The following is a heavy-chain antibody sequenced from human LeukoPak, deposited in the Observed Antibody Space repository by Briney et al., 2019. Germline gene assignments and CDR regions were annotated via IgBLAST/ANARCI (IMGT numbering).Heavy chain of an antibody. V-gene: IGHV1-3*01. J-gene: IGHJ2*01. CDR1: GYTFTSHS. CDR2: INGGNGNT. Sequence: ASVKVSCKASGYTFTSHSIHWVRQAPGQRLEWMGWINGGNGNTKYSEKFQGRVTFTRDTSASTAYMELSSLRSEDTALYFCARRPQVAYFDLWGRGTLVTVSS. CDR3: ARRPQVAYFDL. D-gene: IGHD2-15*01.